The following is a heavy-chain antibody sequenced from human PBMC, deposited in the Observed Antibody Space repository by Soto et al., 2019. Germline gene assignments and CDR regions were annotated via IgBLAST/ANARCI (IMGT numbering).Heavy chain of an antibody. V-gene: IGHV3-73*01. J-gene: IGHJ6*03. CDR3: TRHGSGDYYCYYYMDV. CDR1: GFTFSGSS. Sequence: EVQLVESGGGLVQPGGSLKLSCAASGFTFSGSSMHWVRQASGKGLEWVGRIRSKANSYATAYAASVKGRFTISRDDSKNTAYLQMNSLKTEDTAVYYCTRHGSGDYYCYYYMDVWGKGTTVTVSS. CDR2: IRSKANSYAT.